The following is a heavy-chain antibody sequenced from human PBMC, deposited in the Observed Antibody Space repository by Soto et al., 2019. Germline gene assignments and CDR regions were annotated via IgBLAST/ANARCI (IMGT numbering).Heavy chain of an antibody. CDR1: GGKISNAG. CDR3: TTEGQFDP. J-gene: IGHJ5*02. CDR2: IKSKTDGGTT. V-gene: IGHV3-15*01. Sequence: GGSLRLSWAAAGGKISNAGRSRVRQAQGKGLEWVGRIKSKTDGGTTDYAAPVKGRFTISRDDSKNTLYLQMNSLKTEDTAVYYCTTEGQFDPWGQGTLVTVS.